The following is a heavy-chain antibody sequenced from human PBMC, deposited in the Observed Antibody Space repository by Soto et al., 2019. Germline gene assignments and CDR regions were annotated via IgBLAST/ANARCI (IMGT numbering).Heavy chain of an antibody. D-gene: IGHD2-21*01. J-gene: IGHJ4*02. V-gene: IGHV3-74*01. Sequence: EVQLVESGGGLVQPGGSLKLSCAASGFSLSGYWMHWVRQAPGKGLVWVSRINSDGSRTDYADSVKGRFTISRDNAKNTLSPQMNSLRAEDTAVYYCTRAFLPGNYWGQGTLVTVSS. CDR3: TRAFLPGNY. CDR2: INSDGSRT. CDR1: GFSLSGYW.